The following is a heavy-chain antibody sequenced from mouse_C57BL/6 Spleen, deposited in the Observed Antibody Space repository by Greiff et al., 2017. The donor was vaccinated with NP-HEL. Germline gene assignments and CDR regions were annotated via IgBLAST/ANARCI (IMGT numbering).Heavy chain of an antibody. Sequence: VQLQQPGAELVKPGASVKLSCKASGYTFTSYWMHWVKQRPGQGLEWIGMIHPNSGSTNYNEKFKSKATLTVDKSSSTAYMQLSSLTSEDSAVYYCARPYYYGSSYVPFFDYWGQGTTLTVSS. J-gene: IGHJ2*01. CDR1: GYTFTSYW. D-gene: IGHD1-1*01. CDR2: IHPNSGST. V-gene: IGHV1-64*01. CDR3: ARPYYYGSSYVPFFDY.